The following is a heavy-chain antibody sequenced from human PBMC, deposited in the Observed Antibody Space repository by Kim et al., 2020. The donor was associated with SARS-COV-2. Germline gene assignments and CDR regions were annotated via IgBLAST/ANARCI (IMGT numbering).Heavy chain of an antibody. D-gene: IGHD4-17*01. Sequence: SETLSLTCAVSGGSISSSNWWSWVRQPPGKGLEWIGEIYHSGSTNYNPSLKSRVTISVDKSKNQFSLKLSSVTAADTAVYYCARESLRVTTPLNYGMDVWGQGTTVTVSS. J-gene: IGHJ6*02. CDR2: IYHSGST. CDR1: GGSISSSNW. CDR3: ARESLRVTTPLNYGMDV. V-gene: IGHV4-4*02.